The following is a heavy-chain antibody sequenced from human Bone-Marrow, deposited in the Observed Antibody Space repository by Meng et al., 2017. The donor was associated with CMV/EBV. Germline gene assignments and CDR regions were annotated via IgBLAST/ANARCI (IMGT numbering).Heavy chain of an antibody. V-gene: IGHV1-69*05. CDR2: IIPIFGTA. Sequence: SVKVSCKASGYTFTSYGISWVRQAPGQGLEWMGGIIPIFGTANYAQKFQGRVTITTDESTSTAYMELSSLRSEDTAVYYCARAWKPSLSDYYGSGSYFGWFDPWGQGTLVTVSS. CDR3: ARAWKPSLSDYYGSGSYFGWFDP. D-gene: IGHD3-10*01. CDR1: GYTFTSYG. J-gene: IGHJ5*02.